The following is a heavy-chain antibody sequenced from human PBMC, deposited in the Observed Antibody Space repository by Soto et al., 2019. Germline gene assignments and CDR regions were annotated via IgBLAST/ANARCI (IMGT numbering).Heavy chain of an antibody. Sequence: QVQLVESGGGVVQPGRSLRLSCAASGFSFNNYGMHWVRQPPGKGLEWVAVISYDGSNNYYVDSVKGRFTISRDNSQNTLYLQMNSLRAEDTAIYYCAKGIYTFGMYYFDYWGQGTLVTVSS. CDR1: GFSFNNYG. V-gene: IGHV3-30*18. D-gene: IGHD5-18*01. CDR2: ISYDGSNN. CDR3: AKGIYTFGMYYFDY. J-gene: IGHJ4*02.